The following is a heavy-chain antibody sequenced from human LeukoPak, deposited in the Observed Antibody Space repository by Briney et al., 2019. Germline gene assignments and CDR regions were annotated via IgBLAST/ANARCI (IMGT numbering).Heavy chain of an antibody. D-gene: IGHD6-19*01. CDR2: ISDSGDST. J-gene: IGHJ4*02. CDR1: GFAFSSQA. V-gene: IGHV3-23*01. CDR3: ARDLLPGIAVAGPFDY. Sequence: PGGSLRLSCAASGFAFSSQAMGWVRQAPGKGLEWVSVISDSGDSTYYADSVKGRFTISRDNSKNTLYLQMISLRAEDTAVYYCARDLLPGIAVAGPFDYWGQGILVTVSS.